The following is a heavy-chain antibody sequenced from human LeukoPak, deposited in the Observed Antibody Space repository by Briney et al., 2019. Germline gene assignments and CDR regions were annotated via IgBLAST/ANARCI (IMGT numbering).Heavy chain of an antibody. J-gene: IGHJ4*02. CDR1: GFTFSSYA. D-gene: IGHD3-22*01. CDR2: ISYDGSNK. Sequence: QSGGSLRLSCAASGFTFSSYAMHWVRQAPGKGLEWVAVISYDGSNKYYADSVKGRFTISRDNSKNTLDLQMNSLRAEDTAVYYCARPITMIVVVTPDYWGQGTLVTVSS. V-gene: IGHV3-30-3*01. CDR3: ARPITMIVVVTPDY.